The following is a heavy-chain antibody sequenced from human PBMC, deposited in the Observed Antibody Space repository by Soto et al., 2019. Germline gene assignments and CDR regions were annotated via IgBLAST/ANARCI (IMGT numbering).Heavy chain of an antibody. V-gene: IGHV4-31*02. CDR3: ARDRYNYGRDGYYYFFDF. CDR1: GGSLSSGDYY. CDR2: IFYSWST. J-gene: IGHJ4*02. D-gene: IGHD3-22*01. Sequence: SETLSLTCTVSGGSLSSGDYYWNWVRQRPGKGLEWIGNIFYSWSTYYNPSLMSRLTIAVDTSKNQFSLSLISVTAADTAVYFCARDRYNYGRDGYYYFFDFWGQGTLVTVSS.